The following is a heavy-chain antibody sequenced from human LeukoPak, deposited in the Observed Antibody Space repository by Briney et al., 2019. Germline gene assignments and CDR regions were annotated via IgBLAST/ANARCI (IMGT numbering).Heavy chain of an antibody. V-gene: IGHV3-66*01. J-gene: IGHJ3*01. D-gene: IGHD3-22*01. CDR1: EFSVGSNY. CDR3: AKWGGIVVVIHPKTAFDF. Sequence: PGGSLRLSCAASEFSVGSNYMTWVRQAPGKGLEWVSLIYSGGSTYYADSVKGRFTISRDNSKNTLYLQMNSLRADDTAVYYCAKWGGIVVVIHPKTAFDFWGQGTMVTVSS. CDR2: IYSGGST.